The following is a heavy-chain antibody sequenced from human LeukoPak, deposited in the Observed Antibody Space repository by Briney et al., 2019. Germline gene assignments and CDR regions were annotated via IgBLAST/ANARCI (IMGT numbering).Heavy chain of an antibody. CDR1: GYTFTDYY. D-gene: IGHD2-2*01. J-gene: IGHJ4*02. CDR3: ARANFLYCSSSTCLFDY. V-gene: IGHV1-2*02. CDR2: INPNDGAT. Sequence: ASVKVSCKASGYTFTDYYMNWVRQAPGQGFEWMGWINPNDGATNYAQKFQGRVTMTRDTSISTAHMEVSRLRSDDTAVYYCARANFLYCSSSTCLFDYWGQGTLVTVSS.